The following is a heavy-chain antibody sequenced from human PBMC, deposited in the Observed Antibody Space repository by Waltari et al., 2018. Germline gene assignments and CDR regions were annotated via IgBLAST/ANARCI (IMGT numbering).Heavy chain of an antibody. CDR1: GFTFSGPS. D-gene: IGHD6-19*01. Sequence: EVQVVESGGGLVQPGGSLKLSCPHPGFTFSGPSIHWVRQTSGKGLEWVGRIRREPYNYATAYSASVKGRFTISRDDSKNTAFLQMNSLMTEDTAVYYCSGGEVTGTDFWGQGTLVTVSS. CDR3: SGGEVTGTDF. J-gene: IGHJ4*02. V-gene: IGHV3-73*01. CDR2: IRREPYNYAT.